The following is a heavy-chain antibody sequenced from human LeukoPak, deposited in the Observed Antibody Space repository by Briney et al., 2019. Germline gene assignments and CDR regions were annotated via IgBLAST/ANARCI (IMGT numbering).Heavy chain of an antibody. CDR3: ASPVPRFGELILDY. V-gene: IGHV1-18*01. D-gene: IGHD3-10*01. Sequence: ASVKVSCKASGYTFTSYGISWVRQAPGQGLEWMGWISAYNGNTNYAQKLQGRVTMTTDTSTSTAYMELRSLRSDDTAVYYCASPVPRFGELILDYWGQGTLVTVSS. J-gene: IGHJ4*02. CDR1: GYTFTSYG. CDR2: ISAYNGNT.